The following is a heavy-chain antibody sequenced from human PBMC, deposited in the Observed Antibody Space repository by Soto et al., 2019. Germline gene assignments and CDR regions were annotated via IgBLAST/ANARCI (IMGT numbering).Heavy chain of an antibody. V-gene: IGHV1-2*04. CDR1: GYTFTGYY. D-gene: IGHD1-1*01. J-gene: IGHJ4*02. CDR2: INPNSGGT. CDR3: ARARRTGTTGYFDY. Sequence: ASVKVSCKASGYTFTGYYMHWVRQAPGQGLEWMGWINPNSGGTNYAQKFQGWVTMTRDTSISTAYMELSRLRSDDTAVYYCARARRTGTTGYFDYWGQGTLVTVSS.